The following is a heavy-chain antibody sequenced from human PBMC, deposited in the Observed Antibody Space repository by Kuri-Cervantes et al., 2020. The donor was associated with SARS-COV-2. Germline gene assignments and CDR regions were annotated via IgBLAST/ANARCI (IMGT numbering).Heavy chain of an antibody. V-gene: IGHV1-69*05. CDR2: IIPIFGPA. CDR1: GGTFSSYA. D-gene: IGHD3-10*01. CDR3: ARDWAYVDPGYFDY. Sequence: SVKVSCKASGGTFSSYAISWVRQAPGQGLEWMGGIIPIFGPANYAQKFQGRVTITTDESTSTAYMELSRLRSDDTAVYYCARDWAYVDPGYFDYWGQGTLVTVSS. J-gene: IGHJ4*02.